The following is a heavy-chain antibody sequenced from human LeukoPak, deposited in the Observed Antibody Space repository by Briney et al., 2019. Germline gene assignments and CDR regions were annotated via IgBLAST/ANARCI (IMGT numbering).Heavy chain of an antibody. CDR2: INHSGST. CDR1: GGSISSYY. D-gene: IGHD2-2*01. Sequence: SETLSLTCTVSGGSISSYYWSWIRQPPGKGLEWIGEINHSGSTNYNPSLKSRVTISVDTSKNQFSLKLSSVTAADTAVYYCARSRIVVVPAAPNWFDPWGQGTLVTVSS. CDR3: ARSRIVVVPAAPNWFDP. V-gene: IGHV4-34*01. J-gene: IGHJ5*02.